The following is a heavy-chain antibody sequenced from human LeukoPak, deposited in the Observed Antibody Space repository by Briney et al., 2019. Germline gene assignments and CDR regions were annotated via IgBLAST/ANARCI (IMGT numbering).Heavy chain of an antibody. Sequence: PSETLSLTCTVSGGSISSGGYYWSWIRQPPGKGLEWIGSIYYSGSTYYNPSLKSRVTISVDTSKNQFSLKLSAVTAADTAVYYCARHYVRRESVVTPRGVDYWGQGTLVTVSS. CDR3: ARHYVRRESVVTPRGVDY. D-gene: IGHD4-23*01. CDR2: IYYSGST. CDR1: GGSISSGGYY. J-gene: IGHJ4*02. V-gene: IGHV4-39*01.